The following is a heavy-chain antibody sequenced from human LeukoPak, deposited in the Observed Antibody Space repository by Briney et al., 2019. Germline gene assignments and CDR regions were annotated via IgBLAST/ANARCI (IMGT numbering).Heavy chain of an antibody. Sequence: INXLRXXTXQGREWMGLINPNSDNTGYAQKFQGRATMTSDTSTNTAYMELNSLTSEDTAVYYCAVRGRNYIYDFWGQGTLVTVS. J-gene: IGHJ4*02. CDR2: INPNSDNT. D-gene: IGHD3-3*01. V-gene: IGHV1-8*01. CDR3: AVRGRNYIYDF.